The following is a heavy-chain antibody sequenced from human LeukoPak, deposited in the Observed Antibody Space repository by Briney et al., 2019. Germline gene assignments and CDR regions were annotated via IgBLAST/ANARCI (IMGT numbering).Heavy chain of an antibody. CDR1: GFTFSSYA. V-gene: IGHV3-23*01. J-gene: IGHJ3*01. Sequence: PGGSLRLSCAASGFTFSSYAMSWVRQAPGKGPEWVSVISGGGGSTYYADSVKGRFTISRGNSKNTLDLQMNRLRAEDTALYYCAKDVGRYCSSTSCYGAFVWGQGTRVTVSS. CDR2: ISGGGGST. D-gene: IGHD2-2*01. CDR3: AKDVGRYCSSTSCYGAFV.